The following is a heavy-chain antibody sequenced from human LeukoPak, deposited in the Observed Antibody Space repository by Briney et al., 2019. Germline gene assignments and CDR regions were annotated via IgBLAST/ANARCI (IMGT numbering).Heavy chain of an antibody. CDR2: ISNSGGST. D-gene: IGHD2-2*01. V-gene: IGHV3-23*01. CDR3: AKAPSEYQLLPFDY. CDR1: GFTFSNYA. Sequence: GGSLRLSCAASGFTFSNYAMSWVRQAPGKGLEWVSTISNSGGSTYYADSVKGRFTISRDYSKNTLYLQMNSLRAEDTAVYYCAKAPSEYQLLPFDYWGQGTLVTVSS. J-gene: IGHJ4*02.